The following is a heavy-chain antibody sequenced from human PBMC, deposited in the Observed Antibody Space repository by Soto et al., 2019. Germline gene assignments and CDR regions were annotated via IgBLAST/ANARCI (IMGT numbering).Heavy chain of an antibody. V-gene: IGHV3-53*04. D-gene: IGHD3-10*01. Sequence: GGSLRLSCAASGFTVSSNYMSWVRQAPGKGLEWVSVIYSGGSTYYADSVKGRFTISRHNSKNTLYLQMNSLRAEDTAVYYCARTGASRQLDWFDPWGQGTLVTVSS. CDR1: GFTVSSNY. CDR3: ARTGASRQLDWFDP. J-gene: IGHJ5*02. CDR2: IYSGGST.